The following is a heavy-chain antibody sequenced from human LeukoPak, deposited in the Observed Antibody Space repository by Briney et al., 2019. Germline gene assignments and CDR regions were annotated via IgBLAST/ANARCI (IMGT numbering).Heavy chain of an antibody. CDR3: ARRDTSMHAFDI. CDR2: IYYSGTT. V-gene: IGHV4-39*02. CDR1: GGSISISSYN. Sequence: QSSETLSLTCTVSGGSISISSYNWGWIRQPPGKGLEWIGTIYYSGTTYYNPSLKSRVTISVDTSKNHFSLKPSSVTAADTAVYYCARRDTSMHAFDIWGQGTMVTVSS. D-gene: IGHD2-8*01. J-gene: IGHJ3*02.